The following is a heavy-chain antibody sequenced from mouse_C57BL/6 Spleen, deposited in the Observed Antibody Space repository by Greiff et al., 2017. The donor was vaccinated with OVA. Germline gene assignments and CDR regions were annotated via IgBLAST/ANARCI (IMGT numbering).Heavy chain of an antibody. CDR3: ASLYYGSSYDWYFDV. V-gene: IGHV14-2*01. Sequence: VQLKESGAELVKPGASVKLSCTASGFNIKDYYMHWVKQRTEQGLEWIGRIDPEDGETKYAPKFQGKATITADTSSNTAYLQLSSLTSEDTAVYDCASLYYGSSYDWYFDVWGTGTTVTVSS. CDR1: GFNIKDYY. D-gene: IGHD1-1*01. CDR2: IDPEDGET. J-gene: IGHJ1*03.